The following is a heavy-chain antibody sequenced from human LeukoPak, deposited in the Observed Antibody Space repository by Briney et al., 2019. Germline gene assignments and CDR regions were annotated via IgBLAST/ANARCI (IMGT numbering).Heavy chain of an antibody. CDR2: INHSGST. CDR1: GGSFSGYY. J-gene: IGHJ3*02. CDR3: AKEGAESFPDAFDI. D-gene: IGHD3-10*01. Sequence: SETLSLTCAVYGGSFSGYYWSWIRQPPGKGLEWIGEINHSGSTNYNPSLKSRVTISVDTSKNQFSLKLTSVTAADTAVYYCAKEGAESFPDAFDIWGQGTMITVSS. V-gene: IGHV4-34*01.